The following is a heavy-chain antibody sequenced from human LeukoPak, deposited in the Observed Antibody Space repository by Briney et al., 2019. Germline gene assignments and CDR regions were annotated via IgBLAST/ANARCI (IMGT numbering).Heavy chain of an antibody. Sequence: SETLSLTCTVSGGSISSSSYYWGWIRQPPGKGLEWIGSIYYSGSTYYNPSLKSRVTISVDTSKNQFSLKLSSVTAADTAVYYCARDTAMAFDYWGQGTLVTVSS. J-gene: IGHJ4*02. CDR3: ARDTAMAFDY. V-gene: IGHV4-39*07. CDR1: GGSISSSSYY. CDR2: IYYSGST. D-gene: IGHD5-18*01.